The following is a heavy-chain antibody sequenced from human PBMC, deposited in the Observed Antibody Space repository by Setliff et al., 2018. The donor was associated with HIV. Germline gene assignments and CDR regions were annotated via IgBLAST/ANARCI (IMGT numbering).Heavy chain of an antibody. V-gene: IGHV3-30*04. CDR2: ISYDGSNK. CDR3: ARGESSGWRIYYYYYGMDV. CDR1: GFTFSSYA. D-gene: IGHD6-19*01. J-gene: IGHJ6*02. Sequence: PGGSLRLSCAASGFTFSSYAMHWVRQAPGKGLEWVAVISYDGSNKYYADSVKGRFTISRDNSKHTLYLQMNSLRAEDTAVYYCARGESSGWRIYYYYYGMDVWGQGTTVTVSS.